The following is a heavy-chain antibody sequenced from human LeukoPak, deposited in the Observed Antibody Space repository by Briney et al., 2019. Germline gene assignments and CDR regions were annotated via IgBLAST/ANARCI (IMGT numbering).Heavy chain of an antibody. CDR1: GGSFSGYY. CDR3: ARRPMCSGGSCYRQKPFDY. CDR2: INHSGST. D-gene: IGHD2-15*01. J-gene: IGHJ4*02. Sequence: SETLSLTCAVYGGSFSGYYWSWIRQPPGKGLEWIGEINHSGSTNYNPSLKSRVTISVDTSKNQFSLKLSSVTAADTAVYYCARRPMCSGGSCYRQKPFDYWGQGTLVTVSS. V-gene: IGHV4-34*01.